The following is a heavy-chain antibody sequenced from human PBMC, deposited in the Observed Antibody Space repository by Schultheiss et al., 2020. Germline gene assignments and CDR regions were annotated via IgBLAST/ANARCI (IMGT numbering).Heavy chain of an antibody. D-gene: IGHD3-3*01. CDR1: GGSISSYY. J-gene: IGHJ5*02. CDR2: IYYSGST. CDR3: ARDGIWSGSYNWFDP. Sequence: SETLSLTCTVSGGSISSYYWSWIRQPPGKGLEWIGYIYYSGSTNYNPSLKSRVTISVDTSKNQFSLKLSSVTAADTAVYYCARDGIWSGSYNWFDPWGQGTLVTVSS. V-gene: IGHV4-59*01.